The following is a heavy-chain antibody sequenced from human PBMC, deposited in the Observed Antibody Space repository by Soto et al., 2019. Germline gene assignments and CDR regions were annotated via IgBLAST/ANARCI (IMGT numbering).Heavy chain of an antibody. V-gene: IGHV1-18*01. J-gene: IGHJ4*02. CDR3: ARSWYCGDGSCYSDY. CDR1: GYAFTSYH. Sequence: QVQLVQSGAEVKKPGALVKVSCKASGYAFTSYHINWVRQATGQGLEWMGWISAYNGNTKYAQNLQGRVTMTTDSSTSTANMELRSLRPDDTAVYYCARSWYCGDGSCYSDYWGQGTLVTVSS. D-gene: IGHD2-15*01. CDR2: ISAYNGNT.